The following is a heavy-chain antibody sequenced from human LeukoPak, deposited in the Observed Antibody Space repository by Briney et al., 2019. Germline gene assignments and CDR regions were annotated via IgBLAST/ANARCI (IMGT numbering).Heavy chain of an antibody. CDR1: GASISTYY. CDR2: LYYSGST. V-gene: IGHV4-59*01. Sequence: SETLSLTCTVSGASISTYYWSWIRQPPGKGLEWIGYLYYSGSTTYSPSLKSRVTTSVDTSKGQFSQKLNSVTAADTAIYYCARVRGTFETDWGQGTLVTVSS. D-gene: IGHD2/OR15-2a*01. J-gene: IGHJ1*01. CDR3: ARVRGTFETD.